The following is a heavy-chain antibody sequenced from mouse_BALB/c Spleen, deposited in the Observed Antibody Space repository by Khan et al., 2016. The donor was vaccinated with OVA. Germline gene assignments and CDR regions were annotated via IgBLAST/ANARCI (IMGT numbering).Heavy chain of an antibody. CDR1: GFSLSRYN. CDR3: ARAYYRDDGYYAMDY. V-gene: IGHV2-6-4*01. D-gene: IGHD2-14*01. CDR2: IWGGGGT. J-gene: IGHJ4*01. Sequence: QVQLKESGPGLVAPSQSLSITCTVSGFSLSRYNIHWVRQPPGKGLEWLGMIWGGGGTDYNSTLKSRLSISKDNSKSQVFLQMNSLQTDDTAIYYCARAYYRDDGYYAMDYWGQGTSVTVSS.